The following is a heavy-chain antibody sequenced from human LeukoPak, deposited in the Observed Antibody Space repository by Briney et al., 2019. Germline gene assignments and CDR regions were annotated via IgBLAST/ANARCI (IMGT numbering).Heavy chain of an antibody. CDR2: ISGGSSSI. D-gene: IGHD3-22*01. CDR3: ATGRGYYYDH. Sequence: GSLRLSCAASGFTFSRYSMNWVRQAPGKGLEWVSSISGGSSSIYYADSLKGRFTISKDISKNTLFVQMNSLRAEDTAVYYCATGRGYYYDHWGQGTLVTVSS. J-gene: IGHJ4*02. V-gene: IGHV3-21*01. CDR1: GFTFSRYS.